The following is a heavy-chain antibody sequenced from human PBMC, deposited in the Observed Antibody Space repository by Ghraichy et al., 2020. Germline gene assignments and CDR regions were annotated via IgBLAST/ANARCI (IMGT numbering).Heavy chain of an antibody. D-gene: IGHD2/OR15-2a*01. J-gene: IGHJ4*02. CDR2: IDPSTYSA. CDR3: ATSNSTCSFSF. V-gene: IGHV1-46*01. Sequence: GMIDPSTYSATYAQKFQGRVTMTRDTSPSTIYMALSRLTSEDTALYYCATSNSTCSFSFWGRGTQVTVS.